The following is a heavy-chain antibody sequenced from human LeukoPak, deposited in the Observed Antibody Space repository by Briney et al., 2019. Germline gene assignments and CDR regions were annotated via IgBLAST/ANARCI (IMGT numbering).Heavy chain of an antibody. CDR1: GGSISSSNYY. V-gene: IGHV4-39*01. Sequence: SETLSLTCTVSGGSISSSNYYWGWIRPRPGKGLEWIGSMYHSGSTYYNPSLKSRVAISVDTTKNQFFLKLSSETAADTAVYYGATITFGGVKGSYYFDYWGQGTLVTVSS. J-gene: IGHJ4*02. CDR3: ATITFGGVKGSYYFDY. D-gene: IGHD3-16*01. CDR2: MYHSGST.